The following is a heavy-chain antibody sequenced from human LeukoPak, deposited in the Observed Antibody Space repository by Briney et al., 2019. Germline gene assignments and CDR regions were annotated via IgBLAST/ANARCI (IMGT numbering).Heavy chain of an antibody. CDR3: AKSGGNLDSSGYFFDY. J-gene: IGHJ4*02. Sequence: GRSLRLSCAASGFTFSSYGMHWVRQAPGKGLEWVAVISYDGSNKYYADSVKGRFTISRDNSKNTLYLQMNSLRAEDTAVYYCAKSGGNLDSSGYFFDYWGQGTLVTVS. CDR2: ISYDGSNK. V-gene: IGHV3-30*18. D-gene: IGHD3-22*01. CDR1: GFTFSSYG.